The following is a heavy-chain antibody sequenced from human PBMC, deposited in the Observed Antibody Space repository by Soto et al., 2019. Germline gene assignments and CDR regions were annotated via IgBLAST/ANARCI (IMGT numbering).Heavy chain of an antibody. Sequence: TTLVNPTQTLTLTCTFSGFSLSTRGVRVSWIRQPPGKGLEWLTRIDWDDDKFYSTSLKTRLTISKDTSKNQVVLAMTNMDPVDTATYYGARSGGSSWFDPWGQGTLVTVSS. CDR3: ARSGGSSWFDP. CDR1: GFSLSTRGVR. D-gene: IGHD3-10*01. V-gene: IGHV2-70*04. CDR2: IDWDDDK. J-gene: IGHJ5*02.